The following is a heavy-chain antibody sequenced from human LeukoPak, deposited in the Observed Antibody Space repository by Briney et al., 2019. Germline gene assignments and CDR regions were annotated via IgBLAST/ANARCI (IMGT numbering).Heavy chain of an antibody. CDR3: ARVYYYGSGSYYLVDYYGMDV. V-gene: IGHV3-53*01. J-gene: IGHJ6*02. CDR1: GFTVSSNY. CDR2: IYSGGST. Sequence: GGSLRLSCAASGFTVSSNYMSWARQAPGKGLEWVSVIYSGGSTYYADSVKGRFTISRDNSKNTLYLQMNSLRAEDTAVYYCARVYYYGSGSYYLVDYYGMDVWGQGTTVTVSS. D-gene: IGHD3-10*01.